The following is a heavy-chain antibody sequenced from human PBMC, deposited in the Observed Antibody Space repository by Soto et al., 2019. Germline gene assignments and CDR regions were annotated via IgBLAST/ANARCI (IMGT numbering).Heavy chain of an antibody. V-gene: IGHV1-69*13. CDR1: GGTFSSYA. CDR2: IIPIFGTA. Sequence: ASVKVSCKASGGTFSSYAISWVRQAPGQGLEWMGGIIPIFGTANYAQKFQGRVTITADESTSTAYMELSSLRSEDTAVYYCATVERGTSGSYSLGYYYYGMDVWGQGTTVTVSS. J-gene: IGHJ6*02. CDR3: ATVERGTSGSYSLGYYYYGMDV. D-gene: IGHD1-26*01.